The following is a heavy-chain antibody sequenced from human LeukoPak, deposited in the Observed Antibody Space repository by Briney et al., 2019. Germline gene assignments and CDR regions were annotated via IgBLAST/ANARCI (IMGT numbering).Heavy chain of an antibody. J-gene: IGHJ4*02. Sequence: SETLSLTCAVYGGSFSGYYWSWIRQPPGKGLEWIGEINHSGSTNYNPSLKSRVTISVNTSKNQFSLKLSSVTAADTAVYYCARAVFGRFYYDSSGYYLDWGQGTLVTVSS. CDR1: GGSFSGYY. CDR2: INHSGST. D-gene: IGHD3-22*01. V-gene: IGHV4-34*01. CDR3: ARAVFGRFYYDSSGYYLD.